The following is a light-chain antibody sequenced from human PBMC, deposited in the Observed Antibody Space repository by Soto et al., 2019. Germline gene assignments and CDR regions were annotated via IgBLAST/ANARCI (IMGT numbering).Light chain of an antibody. CDR2: DDT. J-gene: IGKJ5*01. Sequence: DIQMTQSPSILSASVGDSVTITCRASQTIDSWVAWYQQKPGKAPKLLVYDDTSLESGVSSRFSGSGYGTDFTLSINNLQPDDFATYYCQQYNRLITFGQGTRLE. CDR1: QTIDSW. CDR3: QQYNRLIT. V-gene: IGKV1-5*01.